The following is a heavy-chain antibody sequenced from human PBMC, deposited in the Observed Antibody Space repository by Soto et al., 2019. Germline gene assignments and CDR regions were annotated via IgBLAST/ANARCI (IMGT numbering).Heavy chain of an antibody. CDR1: GFIFSDSV. CDR3: SRGGSNTWRFDP. Sequence: EVQLVESGGGLVQPGNSLQLSCAASGFIFSDSVIHWVRQAPGKGLEWVGRIRRKVNSYATAYTASVNGRFAISRDDSRDTAYLRMNSLQVEYTALYYCSRGGSNTWRFDPWGQGTLVIVS. V-gene: IGHV3-73*01. J-gene: IGHJ5*02. CDR2: IRRKVNSYAT. D-gene: IGHD7-27*01.